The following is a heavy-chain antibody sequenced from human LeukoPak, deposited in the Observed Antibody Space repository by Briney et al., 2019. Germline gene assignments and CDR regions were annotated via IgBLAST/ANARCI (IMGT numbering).Heavy chain of an antibody. CDR1: GGSISSYY. CDR2: IYYSGST. D-gene: IGHD5-18*01. Sequence: SETLSLTCTVSGGSISSYYWSWIRQPPGKGLEWIGYIYYSGSTNYNPSLKSRVTISVDTSKNQFSLKLSSVTAADTAVYYCARLGGYSSDLDYWGQGTPVTVSS. V-gene: IGHV4-59*01. CDR3: ARLGGYSSDLDY. J-gene: IGHJ4*02.